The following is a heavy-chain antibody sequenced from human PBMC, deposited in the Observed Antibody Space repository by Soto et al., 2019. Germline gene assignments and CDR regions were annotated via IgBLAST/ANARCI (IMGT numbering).Heavy chain of an antibody. V-gene: IGHV4-31*03. CDR1: GGSISSGGYY. CDR3: ARFGQLVLNFDY. CDR2: IYYSGST. D-gene: IGHD6-13*01. Sequence: SETLSLTCTVSGGSISSGGYYWSWIRQHPGKGLEWIGYIYYSGSTYYNPSLKSRVTISVDTSKNQFSLKLSSVTAADTAVYYCARFGQLVLNFDYWGQGTLDTVST. J-gene: IGHJ4*02.